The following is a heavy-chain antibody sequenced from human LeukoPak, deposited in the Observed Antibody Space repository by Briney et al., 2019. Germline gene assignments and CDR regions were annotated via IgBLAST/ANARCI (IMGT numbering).Heavy chain of an antibody. J-gene: IGHJ4*02. D-gene: IGHD3-10*01. V-gene: IGHV3-30*18. CDR2: ISYDGSNK. CDR3: ANALYGSGSYYTYYFDY. CDR1: GFTFSSYG. Sequence: PGRSLRLSCAASGFTFSSYGMHWVRQAPGKGLEWVAVISYDGSNKYYADSVKGRFTISRDNSKNTLYLQMNSLRAEDTAVYYCANALYGSGSYYTYYFDYWGQGTLVTVSS.